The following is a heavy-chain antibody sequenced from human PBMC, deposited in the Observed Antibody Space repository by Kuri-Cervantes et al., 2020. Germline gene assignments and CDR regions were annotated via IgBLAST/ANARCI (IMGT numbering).Heavy chain of an antibody. CDR2: ISNSGNKQ. V-gene: IGHV3-11*04. CDR3: TRDGDGNFDH. Sequence: GESLKISCAASGFTFSDYYMTWIRQAPGKGLEWVSYISNSGNKQYYADSVKGRFTISRDNAENSLYLQMNSLRDEDTAVYYCTRDGDGNFDHWGQGTLVTVSS. J-gene: IGHJ4*02. CDR1: GFTFSDYY. D-gene: IGHD7-27*01.